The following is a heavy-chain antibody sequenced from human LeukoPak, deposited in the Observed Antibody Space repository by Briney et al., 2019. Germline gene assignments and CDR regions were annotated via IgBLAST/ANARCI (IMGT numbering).Heavy chain of an antibody. J-gene: IGHJ4*02. CDR3: ARRPAVAGTYVY. Sequence: SETLSLTCTVSGGSISSYYWNWIRQPPGKGLEWIGYVYYSGSTNYNLSLKSRVTISVDTSKNQFSLKLSSVTAADTAVYYCARRPAVAGTYVYWGQGTLVTVSS. V-gene: IGHV4-59*08. D-gene: IGHD6-19*01. CDR1: GGSISSYY. CDR2: VYYSGST.